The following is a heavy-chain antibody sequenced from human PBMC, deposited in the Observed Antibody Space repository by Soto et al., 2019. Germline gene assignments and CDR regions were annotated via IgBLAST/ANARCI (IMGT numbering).Heavy chain of an antibody. CDR3: AATGYTYGYHFDH. CDR2: IDPSDSST. Sequence: GESLKISCKGSGYTFTSYWITWVRQMPGKGLEWMGRIDPSDSSTNYSPSFQGHVTISTDRSISTAHLQWSSLKVSDTAMYYCAATGYTYGYHFDHWGQGTQVTVS. CDR1: GYTFTSYW. V-gene: IGHV5-10-1*01. J-gene: IGHJ4*02. D-gene: IGHD5-18*01.